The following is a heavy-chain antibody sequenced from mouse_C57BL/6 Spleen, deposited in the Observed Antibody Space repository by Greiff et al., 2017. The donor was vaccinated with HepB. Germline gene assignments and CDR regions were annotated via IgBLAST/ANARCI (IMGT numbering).Heavy chain of an antibody. CDR2: IDPSDSYT. CDR1: GYTFTSYW. Sequence: QVQLQQPGAELVKPGASVKLSCKASGYTFTSYWMQWVKQRPGQGLEWIGEIDPSDSYTNYNQKFKGKATLTVDTSSSTAYMQLSSLTSEDSAVYYCARWKSNYVDYFDDWGQGTTLTVSS. J-gene: IGHJ2*01. V-gene: IGHV1-50*01. D-gene: IGHD2-5*01. CDR3: ARWKSNYVDYFDD.